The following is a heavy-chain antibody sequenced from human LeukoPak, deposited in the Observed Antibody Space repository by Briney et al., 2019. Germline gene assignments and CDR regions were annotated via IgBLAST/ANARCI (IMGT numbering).Heavy chain of an antibody. V-gene: IGHV3-23*01. D-gene: IGHD6-19*01. Sequence: GGSLRLSCAASGFTFSSYAMSWVRQAPGKGLEWVLAISGSSGSTYYADSVKGRFTISRDNSKNTLYLQMNSLRAEDTAVYYCAKPIAVAGGRNYYYYGMDVWGQGTTVTVSS. CDR1: GFTFSSYA. CDR2: ISGSSGST. J-gene: IGHJ6*02. CDR3: AKPIAVAGGRNYYYYGMDV.